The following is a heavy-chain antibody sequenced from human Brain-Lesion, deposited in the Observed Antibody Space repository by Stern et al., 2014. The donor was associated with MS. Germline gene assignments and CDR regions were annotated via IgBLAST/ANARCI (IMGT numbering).Heavy chain of an antibody. V-gene: IGHV1-2*04. CDR3: ATYYYDSTGYNDF. CDR1: GYTFTGYY. Sequence: QVQLEESGAEVKKPGASVKVSCKASGYTFTGYYMHWVRQAPGQGLEWMGWINPKSGGTNYAQKFQGWVAMTRDTSINTAYMELSRLRSDDTAVYYCATYYYDSTGYNDFWGQGNLVTVSS. J-gene: IGHJ4*02. CDR2: INPKSGGT. D-gene: IGHD3-22*01.